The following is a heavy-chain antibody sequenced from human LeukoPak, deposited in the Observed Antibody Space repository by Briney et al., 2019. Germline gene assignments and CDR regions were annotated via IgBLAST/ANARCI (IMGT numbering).Heavy chain of an antibody. CDR3: ARDQGWGDYFDH. J-gene: IGHJ4*02. D-gene: IGHD3-16*01. V-gene: IGHV4-61*02. CDR1: GGSISSGTSS. Sequence: PSQTLSLTCTVSGGSISSGTSSWSWIRQPSGQGLDWIGRVYTSGSTNYNPSLKSRVTISIDTSKNQFSLKLSSVTAADTAVYYCARDQGWGDYFDHWGQGTLVTVSS. CDR2: VYTSGST.